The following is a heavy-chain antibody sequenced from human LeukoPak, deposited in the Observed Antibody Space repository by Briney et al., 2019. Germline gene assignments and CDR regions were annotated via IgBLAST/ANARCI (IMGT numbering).Heavy chain of an antibody. CDR1: GYTFTSYY. V-gene: IGHV1-46*01. Sequence: ASVKVSCKASGYTFTSYYMHWVRQAPGQGLEWMGIINPSGGSTTYAQKFHGRVTMTRDTSTSTVYMELYSLRSEDTAVYYCAREGQEMATVDYWGQGTLVTVSS. J-gene: IGHJ4*02. CDR2: INPSGGST. CDR3: AREGQEMATVDY. D-gene: IGHD5-24*01.